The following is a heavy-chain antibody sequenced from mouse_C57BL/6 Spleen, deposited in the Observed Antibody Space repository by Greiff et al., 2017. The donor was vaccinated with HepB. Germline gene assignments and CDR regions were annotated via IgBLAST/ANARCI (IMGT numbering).Heavy chain of an antibody. Sequence: VKQSCKASGYTFTSYWMQWVKQRPGQGLEWIGEIDPSDSYTNYNQKFKGKATLTVDTSSSTAYMQLSSLTSEDSTAYYCARSDYDRAYWGQGTLVTVSA. J-gene: IGHJ3*01. D-gene: IGHD2-4*01. CDR1: GYTFTSYW. V-gene: IGHV1-50*01. CDR2: IDPSDSYT. CDR3: ARSDYDRAY.